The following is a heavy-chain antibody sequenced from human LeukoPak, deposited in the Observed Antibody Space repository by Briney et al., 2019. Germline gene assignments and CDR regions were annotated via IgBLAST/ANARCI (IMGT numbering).Heavy chain of an antibody. J-gene: IGHJ4*01. CDR1: GYTLTELS. CDR2: FDPEDGET. D-gene: IGHD3-3*01. Sequence: ASVKVSCKVSGYTLTELSMHWVRQAPGKGLEWMGGFDPEDGETIYAQKFQGRVTMTEDTSTDTVCLELSSLRSEDTAIYYCTTNLISLFGVGYWGHGTLVTVSS. V-gene: IGHV1-24*01. CDR3: TTNLISLFGVGY.